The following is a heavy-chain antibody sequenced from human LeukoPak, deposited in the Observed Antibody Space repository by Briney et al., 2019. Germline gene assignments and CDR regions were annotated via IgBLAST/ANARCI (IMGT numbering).Heavy chain of an antibody. CDR1: GYTFTNYD. J-gene: IGHJ6*02. V-gene: IGHV1-8*01. CDR2: MNPNSGNT. Sequence: ASVKVSCKASGYTFTNYDINWVRQATGQGLEWMGWMNPNSGNTGYAQEFQGSVTMTRDTSTNTAYMELSGLRSEDTAMYYCARATYYGSSYTMDVWGQGTTVTVSS. D-gene: IGHD2-21*01. CDR3: ARATYYGSSYTMDV.